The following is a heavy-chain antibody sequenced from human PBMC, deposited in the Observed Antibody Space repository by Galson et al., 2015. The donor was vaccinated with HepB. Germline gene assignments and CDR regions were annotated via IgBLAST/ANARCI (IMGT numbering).Heavy chain of an antibody. D-gene: IGHD2-2*01. CDR3: ASGSYCSSTSCSGMYYYGMDV. Sequence: SVKVSCKASGYTFTSYGISWVRQAPGQGLEWMGWISAYNGNTNYAQKLQGRVTMTTDTSTSTAYMELRSLRSDDTAVYYCASGSYCSSTSCSGMYYYGMDVWGQGTTVTVSS. J-gene: IGHJ6*02. CDR1: GYTFTSYG. CDR2: ISAYNGNT. V-gene: IGHV1-18*04.